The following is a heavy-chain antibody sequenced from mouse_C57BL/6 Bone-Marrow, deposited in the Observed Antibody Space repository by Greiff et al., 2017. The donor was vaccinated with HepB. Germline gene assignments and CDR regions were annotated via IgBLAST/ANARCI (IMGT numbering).Heavy chain of an antibody. CDR1: GYAFSSSW. CDR3: ARWLLDYYAMDY. V-gene: IGHV1-82*01. CDR2: IYPGDGDT. D-gene: IGHD2-3*01. J-gene: IGHJ4*01. Sequence: LVESGPELVKPGASVKISCKASGYAFSSSWMNWVKQRPGKGLEWIGRIYPGDGDTNYNGKFKGKATLTADKSSSTAYMQLSSLTSEDSAVYFCARWLLDYYAMDYWGQGTSVTVSS.